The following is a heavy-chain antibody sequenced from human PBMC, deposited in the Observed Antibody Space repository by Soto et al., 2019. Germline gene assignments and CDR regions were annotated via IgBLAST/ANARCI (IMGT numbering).Heavy chain of an antibody. CDR2: IIPIFGTA. D-gene: IGHD2-15*01. CDR3: ERKGGNFDY. J-gene: IGHJ4*02. CDR1: GGTFSSYA. Sequence: QVQLVQSGAEVKKPGSSVKVSCKASGGTFSSYAISWVRQAPGQGLEWMGGIIPIFGTANYVQKFQGRVPITADESRSTGYMERSSLRPEDTAVHYCERKGGNFDYWGQGTLVTVSS. V-gene: IGHV1-69*12.